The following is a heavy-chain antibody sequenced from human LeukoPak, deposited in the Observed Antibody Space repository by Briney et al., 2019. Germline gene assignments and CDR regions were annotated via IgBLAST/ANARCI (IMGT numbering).Heavy chain of an antibody. D-gene: IGHD3-9*01. Sequence: SETLSLTCAVSGGSISGSNWWSWVRQPPGRGLEWIGEIYHSGSTNYNPSLKSRVTILVDKSKNQFSLKLSSVTAADTAVYYCARSNYDILTGYNFDNWGQGTLVTVSS. CDR2: IYHSGST. CDR1: GGSISGSNW. J-gene: IGHJ4*02. V-gene: IGHV4-4*02. CDR3: ARSNYDILTGYNFDN.